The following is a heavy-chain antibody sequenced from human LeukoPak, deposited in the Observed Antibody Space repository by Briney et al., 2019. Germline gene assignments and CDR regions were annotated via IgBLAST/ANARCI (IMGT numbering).Heavy chain of an antibody. CDR2: INYSGNS. CDR1: GDTFSGYH. CDR3: ARGRFVLVMNAQPLYNWFDP. J-gene: IGHJ5*02. D-gene: IGHD4/OR15-4a*01. V-gene: IGHV4-34*01. Sequence: SETLSLTCGVYGDTFSGYHWTWIRQAPGKGLEWIGEINYSGNSNCIASLKSRVTMSVDTSKNQFSLQLRSVTAADTAVYYCARGRFVLVMNAQPLYNWFDPWGQGTLATVSS.